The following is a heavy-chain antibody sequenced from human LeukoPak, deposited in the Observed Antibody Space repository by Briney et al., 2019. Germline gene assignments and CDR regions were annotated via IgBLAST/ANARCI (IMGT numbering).Heavy chain of an antibody. CDR3: AREYDFWSGLDY. Sequence: PSQTLSLTCTVSGGSISSGSYYWSWIRQPAGKGLEWIGRIYTSGNTNYNPSLKSRVTISVDTSKNQFSLKLSSVTAADTAVYYCAREYDFWSGLDYWGQGTLVTVSS. CDR2: IYTSGNT. D-gene: IGHD3-3*01. CDR1: GGSISSGSYY. J-gene: IGHJ4*02. V-gene: IGHV4-61*02.